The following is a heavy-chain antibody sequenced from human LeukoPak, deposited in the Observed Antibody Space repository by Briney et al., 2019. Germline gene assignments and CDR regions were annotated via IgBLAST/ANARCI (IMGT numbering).Heavy chain of an antibody. J-gene: IGHJ5*02. D-gene: IGHD4-17*01. CDR3: ARGASGVYTVTTSWFDP. CDR2: INPNGGGT. V-gene: IGHV1-2*02. Sequence: RASLKVSCKASGYTFTGYYMHWVRQAPGQGLEWMGWINPNGGGTNYAQTFQGRVTITRDTSISTAYMELSRLRSDDTAVYYCARGASGVYTVTTSWFDPWGQGTLVTVSS. CDR1: GYTFTGYY.